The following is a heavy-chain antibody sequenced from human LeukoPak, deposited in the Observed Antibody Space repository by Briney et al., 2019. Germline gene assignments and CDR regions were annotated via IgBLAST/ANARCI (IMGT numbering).Heavy chain of an antibody. D-gene: IGHD6-19*01. V-gene: IGHV3-23*01. CDR3: ANAARAVAGSSMGFDY. CDR2: ISGSGGST. CDR1: GFTFSSYA. Sequence: GGSLRLSCAASGFTFSSYAMSWVRPAPGKGLEWVSAISGSGGSTYYADSVKGRFTISRDNSKNTLYLQMNSLRAEDTAVYYCANAARAVAGSSMGFDYWGQGTLVTVSS. J-gene: IGHJ4*02.